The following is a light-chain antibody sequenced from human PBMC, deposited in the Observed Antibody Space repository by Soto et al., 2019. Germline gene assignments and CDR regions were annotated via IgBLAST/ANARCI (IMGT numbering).Light chain of an antibody. J-gene: IGKJ1*01. CDR2: GAS. CDR1: QSLTSN. Sequence: EIVITQSPTTLSVSPGERATRPCRASQSLTSNLAWYQQKPGQAPRLLIYGASTRATGIPARFSGSGSGTEFTLTISSLQSEDFAVYYCQQYNNWPRTFGQGTKVDI. CDR3: QQYNNWPRT. V-gene: IGKV3-15*01.